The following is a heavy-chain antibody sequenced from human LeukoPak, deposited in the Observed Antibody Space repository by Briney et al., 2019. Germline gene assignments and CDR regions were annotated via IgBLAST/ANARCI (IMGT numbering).Heavy chain of an antibody. CDR1: GGTFSSYA. CDR3: ARGPSSIFGVVISYYYMDV. D-gene: IGHD3-3*01. V-gene: IGHV1-69*13. J-gene: IGHJ6*03. Sequence: ASVKVSCKASGGTFSSYAISWVRQAPGQGLEWMGGIIPIFGTANYAQKFQGRVTITADESTSTAYTELSSLRSEDTAVYYCARGPSSIFGVVISYYYMDVRGKGTTVTVSS. CDR2: IIPIFGTA.